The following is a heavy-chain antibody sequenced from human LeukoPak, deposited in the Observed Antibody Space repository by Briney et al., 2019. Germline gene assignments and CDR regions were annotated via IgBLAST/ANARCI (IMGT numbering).Heavy chain of an antibody. CDR3: AKDLRYGSGYYYYGMDV. V-gene: IGHV3-30*18. CDR2: ISYDGSNK. D-gene: IGHD3-10*01. J-gene: IGHJ6*02. CDR1: GFTFSSYG. Sequence: GGSLRLSCAASGFTFSSYGMHWVRQAPGKGLEWVAVISYDGSNKYYADSVKGRFTISRDNSKNTLYLQMNSLRAEDTAVYYCAKDLRYGSGYYYYGMDVWGQGTTVTVSS.